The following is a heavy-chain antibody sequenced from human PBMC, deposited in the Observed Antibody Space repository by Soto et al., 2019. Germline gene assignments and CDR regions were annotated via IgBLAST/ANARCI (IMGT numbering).Heavy chain of an antibody. V-gene: IGHV1-2*02. J-gene: IGHJ6*02. D-gene: IGHD6-13*01. CDR1: GYTFTGYY. Sequence: ASVKVSCKASGYTFTGYYMHWLRQSPGQGLEWMGWINPNSGGTNYAQKFQGRVTMTRDTSISTAYMELSRLRSDDTAVYYCARELKYSSSWYPGNYYYYGMDVWGQGTTVTVSS. CDR2: INPNSGGT. CDR3: ARELKYSSSWYPGNYYYYGMDV.